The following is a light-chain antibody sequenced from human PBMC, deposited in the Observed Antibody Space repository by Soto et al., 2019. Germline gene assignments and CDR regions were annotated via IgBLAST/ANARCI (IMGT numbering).Light chain of an antibody. CDR3: QHDGSSPLVT. J-gene: IGKJ4*01. V-gene: IGKV3-20*01. Sequence: ELGLTQSPGTLSLSPGERATLSCRASQSVSSTYLDWHQQKPGQSPRLLIYGASSRATGIPDRFSGSGSGTDFTLTISRLEPEDFAVYYGQHDGSSPLVTFGGGTKVEIK. CDR2: GAS. CDR1: QSVSSTY.